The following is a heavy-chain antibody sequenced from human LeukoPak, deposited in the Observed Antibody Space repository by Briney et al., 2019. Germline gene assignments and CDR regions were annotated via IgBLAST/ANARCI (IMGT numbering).Heavy chain of an antibody. CDR2: ISSSSSTI. D-gene: IGHD2/OR15-2a*01. CDR1: GFTFSSYS. J-gene: IGHJ6*02. Sequence: GGYLRLSCAASGFTFSSYSMNWVRQAPGKGLEWISYISSSSSTIYYADSVKGRFTISRDNAKNSLYLQMNSLRDEDTAVYYCARVSKTFYYYGMDVWGQGTTVTVSS. CDR3: ARVSKTFYYYGMDV. V-gene: IGHV3-48*02.